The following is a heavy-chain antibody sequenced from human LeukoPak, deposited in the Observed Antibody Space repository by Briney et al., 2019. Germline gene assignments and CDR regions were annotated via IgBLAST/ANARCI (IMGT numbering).Heavy chain of an antibody. CDR3: ARDSIAAAVYWYFDL. Sequence: PGGSLRLSCAASGFTVSSNYMSWVRQAPGKGLEWASVIYSGGSTYYADSVKGRFTISRDNSKNTLYLQMNSLRAEDTAVYYCARDSIAAAVYWYFDLWGRGTLVTVSS. J-gene: IGHJ2*01. CDR2: IYSGGST. CDR1: GFTVSSNY. D-gene: IGHD6-13*01. V-gene: IGHV3-53*01.